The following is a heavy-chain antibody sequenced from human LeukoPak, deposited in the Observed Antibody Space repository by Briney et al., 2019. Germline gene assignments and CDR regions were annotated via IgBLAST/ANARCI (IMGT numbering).Heavy chain of an antibody. D-gene: IGHD4-17*01. CDR1: EYTFTGYY. CDR3: ARDRTTRLDAFDI. Sequence: ASVKVSCKASEYTFTGYYMHWVRQAPGQGLEWMGWINPNSGGTNYAQKFQGRVTMTRDTSISTAYMELSRLRSDDTAVYYCARDRTTRLDAFDIWGQGTMVTVSS. J-gene: IGHJ3*02. V-gene: IGHV1-2*02. CDR2: INPNSGGT.